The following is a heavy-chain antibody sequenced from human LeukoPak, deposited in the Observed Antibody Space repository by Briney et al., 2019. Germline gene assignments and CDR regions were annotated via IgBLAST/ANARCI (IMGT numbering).Heavy chain of an antibody. CDR2: ISYDGSNK. CDR3: ARDGRYSSSWHQYYYYMDV. J-gene: IGHJ6*03. V-gene: IGHV3-30-3*01. Sequence: GGSLRLSCAASGFTFSSYAMHWVRQAPGKGLEWVAVISYDGSNKYYADSVKGRFTISRDSSNNTLYLQMNSLRAEDTAVYYCARDGRYSSSWHQYYYYMDVWGKGTTVTVSS. CDR1: GFTFSSYA. D-gene: IGHD6-13*01.